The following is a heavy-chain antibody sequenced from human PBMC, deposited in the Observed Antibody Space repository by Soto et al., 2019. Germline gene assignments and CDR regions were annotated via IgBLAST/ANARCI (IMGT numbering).Heavy chain of an antibody. CDR2: ISYDGSNK. D-gene: IGHD3-16*01. Sequence: GGSLRLSCAASGFTFSSYGMHWVRQAPGKGLEWVAVISYDGSNKYYADSVKGRFTISRDNSKNTLYLQMNSLRAEDTAVYYCAKEMQTIGPWYFDYWGQGTLVTVSS. J-gene: IGHJ4*02. V-gene: IGHV3-30*18. CDR1: GFTFSSYG. CDR3: AKEMQTIGPWYFDY.